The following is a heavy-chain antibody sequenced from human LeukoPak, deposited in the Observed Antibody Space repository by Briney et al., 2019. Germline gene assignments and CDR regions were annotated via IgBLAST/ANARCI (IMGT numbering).Heavy chain of an antibody. J-gene: IGHJ5*02. CDR1: GGTFSSYA. CDR2: IIPIFGTA. V-gene: IGHV1-69*13. CDR3: ARAHEAARPNWFDP. D-gene: IGHD6-6*01. Sequence: ASVKVSCKASGGTFSSYAISWVRQAPGQGLEWMGGIIPIFGTANYAQKFQGRVTITADESTSTAYMELSSLRSEDTAVYYCARAHEAARPNWFDPWGQGTLVTVSS.